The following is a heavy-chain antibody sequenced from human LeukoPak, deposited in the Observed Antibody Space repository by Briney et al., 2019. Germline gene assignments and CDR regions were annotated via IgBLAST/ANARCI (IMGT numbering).Heavy chain of an antibody. CDR2: ISYDGSNK. J-gene: IGHJ3*02. Sequence: GRSLRPSCAASGFTFSSYAMHWVRQAPGKGLEWVAVISYDGSNKYYADSVKGRFTISRDNSKNTLYLQMNSLRAEDTAVYYCARDPSSSSWYYDAFDIWGQGTMVTVSS. V-gene: IGHV3-30-3*01. CDR3: ARDPSSSSWYYDAFDI. CDR1: GFTFSSYA. D-gene: IGHD6-13*01.